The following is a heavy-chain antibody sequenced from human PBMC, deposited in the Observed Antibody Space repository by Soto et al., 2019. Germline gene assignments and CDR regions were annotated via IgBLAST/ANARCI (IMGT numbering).Heavy chain of an antibody. Sequence: ASVKVSCKASGYTFTSYGISWVRQAPGQGLEWMGWISAYNGNTNYAQKLQGRVTMTTDTSTSTAYMELRSLRSDDTAVYYRARAVGATTHDAFDIWGQGTMVTVSS. CDR3: ARAVGATTHDAFDI. D-gene: IGHD1-26*01. V-gene: IGHV1-18*01. CDR2: ISAYNGNT. CDR1: GYTFTSYG. J-gene: IGHJ3*02.